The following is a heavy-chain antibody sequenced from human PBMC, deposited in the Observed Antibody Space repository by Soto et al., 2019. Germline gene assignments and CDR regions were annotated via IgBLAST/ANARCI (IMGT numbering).Heavy chain of an antibody. D-gene: IGHD5-18*01. Sequence: EVQLVESGGGLVQPGGSLRLSCAASGFTFSSSEMNWVRQAPGKGLEWISCITSSGSTIYYADSVKGRFTISRDTAKNSLYLQMNSLRAEDMAVYYCASSTVMGNWGQGTLVTVSS. V-gene: IGHV3-48*03. CDR3: ASSTVMGN. CDR2: ITSSGSTI. CDR1: GFTFSSSE. J-gene: IGHJ4*02.